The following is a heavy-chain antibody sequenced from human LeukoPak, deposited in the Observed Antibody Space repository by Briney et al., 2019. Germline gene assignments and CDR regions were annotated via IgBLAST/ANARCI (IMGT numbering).Heavy chain of an antibody. V-gene: IGHV3-30*02. CDR2: IRYDGSNK. CDR1: GFTFSSYG. Sequence: GGSLRLSCAASGFTFSSYGMHWVRQAPGKGLEWVAFIRYDGSNKYYADSVKGRFTISRDNSKNTLYLQMNSLRAEDTAVYYCAKWNDYSNYADYWGQGTLVTVSS. J-gene: IGHJ4*02. CDR3: AKWNDYSNYADY. D-gene: IGHD4-11*01.